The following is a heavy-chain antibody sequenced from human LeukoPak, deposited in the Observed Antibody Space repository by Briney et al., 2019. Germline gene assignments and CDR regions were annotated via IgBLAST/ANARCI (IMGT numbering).Heavy chain of an antibody. V-gene: IGHV4-59*01. CDR3: ARAPHFFDSSGSRYYFDY. D-gene: IGHD3-22*01. CDR1: GGSISSYY. Sequence: SETLSLTCTVSGGSISSYYWSWIRQPPGKGLEWIGYIYYSGSTNYNPSLKSRVTISVDTSKNQFSLKLSSVTAADTAVYYCARAPHFFDSSGSRYYFDYWGQGALVTVSS. CDR2: IYYSGST. J-gene: IGHJ4*02.